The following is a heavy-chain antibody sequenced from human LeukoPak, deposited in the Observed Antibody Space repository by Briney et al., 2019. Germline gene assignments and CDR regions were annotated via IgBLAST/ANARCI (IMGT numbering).Heavy chain of an antibody. CDR2: IRFDGTNK. D-gene: IGHD6-13*01. CDR3: AKGTTRAGRWIEDFDY. CDR1: GFTFSSYG. J-gene: IGHJ4*02. Sequence: PGGSLRLSCAASGFTFSSYGMHWVRQAPGKGLEWVAFIRFDGTNKYSADSVKGRFTISRDNSKDTLYLQMNSLRAEDTAVYYCAKGTTRAGRWIEDFDYWGQGTLVTVSS. V-gene: IGHV3-30*02.